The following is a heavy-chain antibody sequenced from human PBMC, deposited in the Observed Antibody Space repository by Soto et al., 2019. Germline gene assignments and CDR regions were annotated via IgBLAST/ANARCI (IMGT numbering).Heavy chain of an antibody. CDR2: MYWDGDK. CDR3: THKGGRGAAMDV. J-gene: IGHJ6*02. Sequence: QITLKESGPTLVKPTQTLTLTCTFSGFSDSSSEVGVGWIRQPAGKALEWLALMYWDGDKRYSPFLKGRLTIHQDTLKNQVVLTMTNIGPVDTGTYYCTHKGGRGAAMDVWGQGTTVTVSS. V-gene: IGHV2-5*02. CDR1: GFSDSSSEVG. D-gene: IGHD2-15*01.